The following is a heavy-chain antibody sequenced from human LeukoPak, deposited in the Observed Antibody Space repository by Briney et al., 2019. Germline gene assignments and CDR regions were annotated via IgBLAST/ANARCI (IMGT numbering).Heavy chain of an antibody. Sequence: ASVKVSCKASGYTFTGYYMHWVRQAPGQGLEWMGIINPSGGSTSYAQKFQGRVTMTRDTSTSTVYMELSSLRSDDTAVYYCARGNYIWGSYRERDAFDFWGQGTMVTVSS. CDR1: GYTFTGYY. CDR2: INPSGGST. J-gene: IGHJ3*01. D-gene: IGHD3-16*02. CDR3: ARGNYIWGSYRERDAFDF. V-gene: IGHV1-46*01.